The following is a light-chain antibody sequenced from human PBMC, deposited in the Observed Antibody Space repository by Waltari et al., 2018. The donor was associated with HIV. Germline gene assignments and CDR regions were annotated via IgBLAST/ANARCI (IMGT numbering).Light chain of an antibody. CDR3: QVWESSTDDHQVV. CDR1: NIGSKR. J-gene: IGLJ2*01. Sequence: SYVLTQPPSVSVAPGQTARMTCGGNNIGSKRLHWYQQKPGQAPVLVVYDDRDRPSGIPGRFACSNFGNTATLTITRVEAGDEADYYCQVWESSTDDHQVVFGGGTKLTVL. V-gene: IGLV3-21*02. CDR2: DDR.